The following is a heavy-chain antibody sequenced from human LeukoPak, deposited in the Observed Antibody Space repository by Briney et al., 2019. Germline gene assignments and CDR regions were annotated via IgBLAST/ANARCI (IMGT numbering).Heavy chain of an antibody. CDR3: ARGYGSGSYYIH. J-gene: IGHJ4*02. Sequence: SETLSLTCTVSGGSISSYYWSCIRQPAGKGLEWIGRIYYSGSTYYNPSLKSRVTISVDTSKNQFSLKLSSVTAADTAFYYCARGYGSGSYYIHWGQGTLVTVSS. D-gene: IGHD3-10*01. V-gene: IGHV4-4*07. CDR1: GGSISSYY. CDR2: IYYSGST.